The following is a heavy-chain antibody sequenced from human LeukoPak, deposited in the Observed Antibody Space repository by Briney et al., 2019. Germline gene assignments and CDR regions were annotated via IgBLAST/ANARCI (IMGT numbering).Heavy chain of an antibody. V-gene: IGHV4-39*01. J-gene: IGHJ6*02. D-gene: IGHD3-3*01. CDR1: GGSISSSTFY. CDR3: ARGRYYDFWSGYYTTNPYYYGMDV. Sequence: SETLSLTCTVSGGSISSSTFYWGWIRQAPGKGLEWIGSIYSNGGTYYNPSLKSRVTISVDTSKNQFPLRLSSVTAADTAVYYCARGRYYDFWSGYYTTNPYYYGMDVWGQGTTVTVSS. CDR2: IYSNGGT.